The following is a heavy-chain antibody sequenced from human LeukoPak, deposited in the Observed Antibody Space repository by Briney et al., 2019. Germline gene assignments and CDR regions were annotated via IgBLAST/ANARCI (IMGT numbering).Heavy chain of an antibody. CDR3: AREGAGVGHAFDI. J-gene: IGHJ3*02. Sequence: GGSLRLSCAASGFTVSSNYMSWVRQAPGKGLVWVSVIYSGGSTYYADSVKGRFTISRDNSKNTLYLQMNSLRAEDTAVYYCAREGAGVGHAFDIWGQGTMVTVSS. D-gene: IGHD1-26*01. CDR1: GFTVSSNY. CDR2: IYSGGST. V-gene: IGHV3-53*01.